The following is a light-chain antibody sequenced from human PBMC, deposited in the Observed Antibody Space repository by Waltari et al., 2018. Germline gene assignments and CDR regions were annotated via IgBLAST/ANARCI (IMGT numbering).Light chain of an antibody. V-gene: IGKV3-11*01. CDR1: QSIGSY. CDR2: DAS. Sequence: EIVLTQSPATLSLSPGERATLPCRASQSIGSYLAWYQQKPGQAPRLLIFDASNRATGIPARFSGSGSGTDFTLTISSLEPEDFAVYYCQQRTNWPPVYTFGQGTKLEIK. J-gene: IGKJ2*01. CDR3: QQRTNWPPVYT.